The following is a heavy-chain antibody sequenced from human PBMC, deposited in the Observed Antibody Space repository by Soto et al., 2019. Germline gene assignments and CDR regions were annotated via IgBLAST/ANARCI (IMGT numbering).Heavy chain of an antibody. V-gene: IGHV3-23*01. Sequence: WGSLRLSCAASGFTFSSYAMSWFRQSPGKGLEWVSAISGSGGSTYYADSVKGRFTISRDNSKNTLYLQMNSLRAEDTAVYYCAKTSRRSMIVVVIDAFDIWGQGTMVTVSS. J-gene: IGHJ3*02. CDR3: AKTSRRSMIVVVIDAFDI. CDR2: ISGSGGST. D-gene: IGHD3-22*01. CDR1: GFTFSSYA.